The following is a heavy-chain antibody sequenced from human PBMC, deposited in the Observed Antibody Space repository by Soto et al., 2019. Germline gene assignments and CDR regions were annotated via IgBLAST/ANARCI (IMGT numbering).Heavy chain of an antibody. J-gene: IGHJ6*02. CDR1: GGSISSSSYY. CDR2: IYYSGST. CDR3: ARLRYSSGWHGGYYYYGMDV. D-gene: IGHD6-19*01. Sequence: PSETLSLTCTVSGGSISSSSYYWGWIRQPPGKGLEWIGSIYYSGSTYYNPSLKSRVTISVDTPKNQFSLKLSSVTAADTAVYYCARLRYSSGWHGGYYYYGMDVWGQGTTVTVSS. V-gene: IGHV4-39*01.